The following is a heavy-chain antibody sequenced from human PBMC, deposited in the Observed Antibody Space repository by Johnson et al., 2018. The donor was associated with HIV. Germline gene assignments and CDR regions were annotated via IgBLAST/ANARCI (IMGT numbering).Heavy chain of an antibody. CDR1: GFTFTNAW. J-gene: IGHJ3*02. CDR2: LKSKTDGGTT. CDR3: TRQADI. Sequence: MQLVESGGGLVKPGGSLRLSCAASGFTFTNAWMNWVRQAPGKGLEWVGRLKSKTDGGTTDYAAPVKGRFTISRDDSKNTAYLQMNSLKTEDTAVYYCTRQADIWGQGTMVTVSS. V-gene: IGHV3-15*01.